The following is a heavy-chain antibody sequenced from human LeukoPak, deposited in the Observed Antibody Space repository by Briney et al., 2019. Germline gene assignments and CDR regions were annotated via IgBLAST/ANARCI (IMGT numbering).Heavy chain of an antibody. V-gene: IGHV4-61*02. CDR2: IYTSGST. CDR1: GGSISSSSYY. J-gene: IGHJ5*02. CDR3: ARVGDSSGYYPPNWFDP. D-gene: IGHD3-22*01. Sequence: SETLSLTCTVSGGSISSSSYYWGWIRQPAGKGLEWIGRIYTSGSTNYNPSLKSRVTMSVDTSKNQFSLKLTSVTAADTAVYYCARVGDSSGYYPPNWFDPWGQGTPVTVSS.